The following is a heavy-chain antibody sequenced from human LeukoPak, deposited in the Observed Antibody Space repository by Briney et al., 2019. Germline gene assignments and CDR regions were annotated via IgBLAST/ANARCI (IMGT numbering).Heavy chain of an antibody. V-gene: IGHV3-15*01. CDR2: IKSKTDGGTT. CDR1: GFTFSHAW. D-gene: IGHD2-2*01. J-gene: IGHJ4*02. Sequence: GRSLRLSCAASGFTFSHAWMSWVRQAPGKGLEWVGRIKSKTDGGTTDYAAPVKGRFTISRDDSKNTLYLQMNSLKTEDTAVYYCTTDDSGDTRYCSSTSCYVYFDYWGQGTLVTVSS. CDR3: TTDDSGDTRYCSSTSCYVYFDY.